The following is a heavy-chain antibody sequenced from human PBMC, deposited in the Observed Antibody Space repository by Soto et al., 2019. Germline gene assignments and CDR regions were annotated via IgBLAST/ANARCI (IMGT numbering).Heavy chain of an antibody. J-gene: IGHJ6*02. V-gene: IGHV1-58*01. CDR3: AAVADPGAYGMDV. CDR1: GFTFTSSA. Sequence: QMQLVQSGHEVKKPGTSVKVSCKASGFTFTSSAVQWVRQARGQRLEWIGWIVVGSGNTNYAQKFQERVTITRDMSTSTAYMELSSLRSEDTAVYYCAAVADPGAYGMDVWGQGTTVTVSS. CDR2: IVVGSGNT. D-gene: IGHD1-26*01.